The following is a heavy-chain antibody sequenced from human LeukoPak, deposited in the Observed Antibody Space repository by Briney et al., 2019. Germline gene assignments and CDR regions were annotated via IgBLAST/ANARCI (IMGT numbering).Heavy chain of an antibody. CDR2: ISGSGGST. Sequence: QSGGSLRLSCAASGFTFRIYAMSWVRQAPGKGLEWVSAISGSGGSTYYADSVKGRFTISRDNSKNTLYLQMNSLRAEDTAVYYCAKESFQPQEIIVVVVLDPWGQGTLVTVSS. J-gene: IGHJ5*02. CDR1: GFTFRIYA. V-gene: IGHV3-23*01. CDR3: AKESFQPQEIIVVVVLDP. D-gene: IGHD2-15*01.